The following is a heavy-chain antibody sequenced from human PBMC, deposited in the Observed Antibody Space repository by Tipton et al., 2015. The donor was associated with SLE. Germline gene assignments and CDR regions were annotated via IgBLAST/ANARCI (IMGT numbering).Heavy chain of an antibody. CDR2: IHHNGFT. V-gene: IGHV4-30-2*01. D-gene: IGHD6-13*01. Sequence: TLSLTCAVSGGSISSGSFSWSWIRQPPGKGLEWIGYIHHNGFTYNTPSLKSRVSISMDRSNNQFSLKLTSVTAADTAVYYCARDSLAQFLGKATAVFGAFDLWGPGTMVTVSS. J-gene: IGHJ3*01. CDR1: GGSISSGSFS. CDR3: ARDSLAQFLGKATAVFGAFDL.